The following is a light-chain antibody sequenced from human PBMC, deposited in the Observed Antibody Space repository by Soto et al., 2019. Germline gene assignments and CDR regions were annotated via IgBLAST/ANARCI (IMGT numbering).Light chain of an antibody. CDR3: QQYGTSPPWT. CDR2: GAS. V-gene: IGKV3-20*01. Sequence: EIVLTQSPGTLSLSPGERATLSCRASQSISSSSLAWYQQKPGQAPRLLIYGASSRATDIPDRFSGSGSGTDFTLTISRLEPEDFAVYYCQQYGTSPPWTFGQGTKVETK. CDR1: QSISSSS. J-gene: IGKJ1*01.